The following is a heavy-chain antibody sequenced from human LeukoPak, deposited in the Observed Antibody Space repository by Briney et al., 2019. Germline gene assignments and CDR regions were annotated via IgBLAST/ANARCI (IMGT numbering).Heavy chain of an antibody. J-gene: IGHJ3*02. CDR3: TRDPVVPAAIGYDVFDI. CDR2: IRSKAYGGTT. Sequence: GGSLRLSCTASGFTFGDYAMSWFRQAPGKGLEWVGFIRSKAYGGTTEYAASVKGRFTISRDDSKSIAYLQMNSLKTEDTAVYYFTRDPVVPAAIGYDVFDIWGQGTMVTVSS. D-gene: IGHD2-2*01. V-gene: IGHV3-49*03. CDR1: GFTFGDYA.